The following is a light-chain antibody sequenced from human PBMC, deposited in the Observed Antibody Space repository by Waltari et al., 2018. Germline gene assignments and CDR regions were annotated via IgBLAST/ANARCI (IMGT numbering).Light chain of an antibody. V-gene: IGKV1-39*01. J-gene: IGKJ1*01. CDR3: QQSYSTPPWT. Sequence: DIQMTQSPSSMSASVGDRVTITCRASQSIKTYLNWYQQTPGRAPKVLIYDASRLLSGVPSRFGGSGSVTDFTLPIRSLQPEAFATYYCQQSYSTPPWTFGQGTKVEI. CDR2: DAS. CDR1: QSIKTY.